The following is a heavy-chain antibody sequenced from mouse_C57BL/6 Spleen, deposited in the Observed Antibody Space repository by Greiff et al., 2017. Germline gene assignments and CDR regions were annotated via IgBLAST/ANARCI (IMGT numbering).Heavy chain of an antibody. J-gene: IGHJ2*01. CDR1: GYTFTSYW. Sequence: QVQLQQPGAELVKPGASVKLSCKASGYTFTSYWMHWVNQRPGRGLEWIGRIDPNSGGTKYNEKFKCKATLTVDKPSSTAYMQLSSLTSEDSAVYYCARSRITTVVEYYFDYWGQGTTLTVSS. V-gene: IGHV1-72*01. CDR3: ARSRITTVVEYYFDY. CDR2: IDPNSGGT. D-gene: IGHD1-1*01.